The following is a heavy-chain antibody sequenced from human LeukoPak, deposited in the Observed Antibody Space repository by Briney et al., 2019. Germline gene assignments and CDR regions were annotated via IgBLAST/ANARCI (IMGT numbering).Heavy chain of an antibody. CDR3: ASYYYDSSGYYFPPNYYYGMDV. CDR2: ISSSSSYI. CDR1: GFTFSSYS. V-gene: IGHV3-21*01. J-gene: IGHJ6*02. D-gene: IGHD3-22*01. Sequence: GGSLRLSCAASGFTFSSYSMNWVRQAPGKGLEWVSSISSSSSYIYYADSVKGRFTISRDNAKNSLYLQMNSLRAEDTAVYYCASYYYDSSGYYFPPNYYYGMDVWGQGTTVTVSS.